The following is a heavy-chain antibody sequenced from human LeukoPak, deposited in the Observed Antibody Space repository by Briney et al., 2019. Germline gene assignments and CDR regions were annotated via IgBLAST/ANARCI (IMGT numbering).Heavy chain of an antibody. CDR2: IIPIFGTA. CDR3: ARDTVVTPYFDY. D-gene: IGHD4-23*01. CDR1: GGTFSSYA. V-gene: IGHV1-69*05. Sequence: GASVKVSXKASGGTFSSYAISWVRQAPGQGLEWMGRIIPIFGTANYAQKFQGRVTITTDESTSTAYMELSSLRSEDTAVYYCARDTVVTPYFDYWGQGTLVTVSS. J-gene: IGHJ4*02.